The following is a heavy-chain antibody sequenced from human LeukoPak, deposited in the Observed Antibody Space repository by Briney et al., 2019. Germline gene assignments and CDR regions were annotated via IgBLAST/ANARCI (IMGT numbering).Heavy chain of an antibody. J-gene: IGHJ3*02. V-gene: IGHV3-21*01. Sequence: PGGSLRLSCAASGFTFSSYWMSWVRQAPGKGLEWVSFISSSSSYIYYAYSVKGRFTISRDNAKNSLYLQMNSLRAEDTAVYYCARSTQKAFDIWGQGTMVTVSS. CDR2: ISSSSSYI. D-gene: IGHD2-2*01. CDR3: ARSTQKAFDI. CDR1: GFTFSSYW.